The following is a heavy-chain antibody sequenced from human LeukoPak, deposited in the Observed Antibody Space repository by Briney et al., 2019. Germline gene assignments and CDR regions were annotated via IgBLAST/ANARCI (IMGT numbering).Heavy chain of an antibody. J-gene: IGHJ4*02. CDR1: GFTVSSNY. CDR2: IYSDGST. V-gene: IGHV3-53*01. D-gene: IGHD6-13*01. CDR3: ARDLAAGGTYPHY. Sequence: GRSLRLSCAASGFTVSSNYMSWVRQAPGQGPEWVSVIYSDGSTYYADSVKGRFTISRDTSKNTLYLQMNSLRTEDTAVYYCARDLAAGGTYPHYWGQGTLVSVSS.